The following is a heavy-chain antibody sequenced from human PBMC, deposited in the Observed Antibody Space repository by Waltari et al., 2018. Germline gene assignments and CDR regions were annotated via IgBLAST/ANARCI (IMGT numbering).Heavy chain of an antibody. CDR2: INHSGST. CDR3: ARVRRRSGYSGHGWFDP. V-gene: IGHV4-34*01. Sequence: QVQLQQWGAGLLKPSETLSLTCAVYGGSFSGYYWSWIRQPQGKGLEWIGEINHSGSTNYNPSLKSRVTISVDTSKNQFSLKLSSVTAADTAVYYCARVRRRSGYSGHGWFDPWGQGTLVTVSS. D-gene: IGHD5-12*01. CDR1: GGSFSGYY. J-gene: IGHJ5*02.